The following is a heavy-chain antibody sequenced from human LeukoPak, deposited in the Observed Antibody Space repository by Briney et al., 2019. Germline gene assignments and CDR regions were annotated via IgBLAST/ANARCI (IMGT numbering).Heavy chain of an antibody. D-gene: IGHD3-22*01. CDR3: ARDSSGYYLSYFDY. CDR2: ISSNGSTI. V-gene: IGHV3-48*03. CDR1: GFTFSSYE. Sequence: GGSLRLSCAASGFTFSSYEMNWVRQAPGKGLEWVSYISSNGSTIYYADSVKGRFTISRDNAKNSLYLQMNSLRAEDTAVYYCARDSSGYYLSYFDYWGQGTLVTVSS. J-gene: IGHJ4*02.